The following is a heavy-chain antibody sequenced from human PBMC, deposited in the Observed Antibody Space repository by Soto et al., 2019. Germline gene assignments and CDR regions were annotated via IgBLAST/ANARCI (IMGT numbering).Heavy chain of an antibody. J-gene: IGHJ5*02. CDR1: GGSITSGGYS. V-gene: IGHV4-30-2*01. Sequence: QLQLQESGSGLVRPSQTLSLTCGVSGGSITSGGYSWSWIQQPPGKALEWIGYIFHSGCTYYNPSLTRRLIISLNVSKTRFSLRRTSMTAADTAVYYCARSVDADVMGVVAWFDPWGQGTLFTVSS. CDR3: ARSVDADVMGVVAWFDP. D-gene: IGHD2-15*01. CDR2: IFHSGCT.